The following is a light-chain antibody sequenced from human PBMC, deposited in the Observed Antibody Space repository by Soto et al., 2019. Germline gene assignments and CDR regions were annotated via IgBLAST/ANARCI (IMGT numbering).Light chain of an antibody. J-gene: IGLJ3*02. CDR1: RSDVGGYTY. V-gene: IGLV2-14*01. Sequence: QSALTQPASGSGSPGQSITISCTGTRSDVGGYTYVSWYQHHPGKAPKLLIYEVSNRPSGVSYRFSGSKSGNTASLTISGLRPEDEADYYCSSYTGSNPLGMFGGGTKLTVL. CDR2: EVS. CDR3: SSYTGSNPLGM.